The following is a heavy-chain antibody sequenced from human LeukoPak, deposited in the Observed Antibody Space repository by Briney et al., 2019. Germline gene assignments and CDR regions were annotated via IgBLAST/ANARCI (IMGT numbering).Heavy chain of an antibody. D-gene: IGHD3-22*01. CDR2: INPSGGST. CDR3: ARDCVPTQNYYDSSGYHYDY. Sequence: ASVKVSCKASGYTVTRYYMHWVRQAPGQGLEWMGIINPSGGSTSYAQKFQGRVTMTRDTSTSTVYMELSSLRSEDTAVYYCARDCVPTQNYYDSSGYHYDYWGQGTLVTVSS. V-gene: IGHV1-46*01. CDR1: GYTVTRYY. J-gene: IGHJ4*02.